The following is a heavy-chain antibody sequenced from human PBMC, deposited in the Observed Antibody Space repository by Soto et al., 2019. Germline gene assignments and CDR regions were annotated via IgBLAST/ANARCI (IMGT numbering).Heavy chain of an antibody. CDR3: GSGPSTTWIDN. CDR1: GGSITSHHYY. V-gene: IGHV4-39*01. Sequence: QLRVQESGPGQVKPSATLSLTCTVSGGSITSHHYYWGWVRQPPGKGLEWIGSIYSGGNTYYNPSLRSRVTILVDTAENQISLKLSSVTATDTAVYYCGSGPSTTWIDNWGLGTQVSVSS. J-gene: IGHJ4*02. D-gene: IGHD1-1*01. CDR2: IYSGGNT.